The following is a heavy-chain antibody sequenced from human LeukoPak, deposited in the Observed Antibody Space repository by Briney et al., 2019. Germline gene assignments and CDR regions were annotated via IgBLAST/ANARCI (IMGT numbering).Heavy chain of an antibody. J-gene: IGHJ4*02. Sequence: SETLSLTCTGSGGSISSYYWTWIRQPPVKGLEWIGYIYYSGSNNYHPSLKSRVTISVDPYKNQFSLKLSSVTAADTAVYYCARANPDIVDTQYYFDYWGQGTLVTVSS. D-gene: IGHD5-12*01. V-gene: IGHV4-59*01. CDR1: GGSISSYY. CDR3: ARANPDIVDTQYYFDY. CDR2: IYYSGSN.